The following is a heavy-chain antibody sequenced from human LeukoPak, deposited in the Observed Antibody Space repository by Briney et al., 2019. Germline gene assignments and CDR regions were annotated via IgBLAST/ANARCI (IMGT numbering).Heavy chain of an antibody. CDR1: GFTFSSYA. V-gene: IGHV3-66*01. CDR2: LYENGNT. CDR3: ARARNYAFDY. J-gene: IGHJ4*02. D-gene: IGHD3-16*01. Sequence: QPGGSLRLSCAASGFTFSSYAMTWVRQAPGKGLEWVSVLYENGNTYYADSLEGRFTISRDNSKNTVYLQLNSLRVEDTAVYYCARARNYAFDYWGQGTLVTVSS.